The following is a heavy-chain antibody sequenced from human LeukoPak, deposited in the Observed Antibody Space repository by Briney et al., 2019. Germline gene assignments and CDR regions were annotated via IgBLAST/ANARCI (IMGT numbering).Heavy chain of an antibody. Sequence: PGRSLRLSCAASGFTFSSYGMHWVRQAPGKGLEWVAVISYDGSNKYYADSVKGRFTISRDNSKNTLYLQMNSPRAEDTAVYYCATDMLPTIWLGAFDIWGQGTMVTVSS. D-gene: IGHD3-9*01. V-gene: IGHV3-30*03. CDR2: ISYDGSNK. J-gene: IGHJ3*02. CDR3: ATDMLPTIWLGAFDI. CDR1: GFTFSSYG.